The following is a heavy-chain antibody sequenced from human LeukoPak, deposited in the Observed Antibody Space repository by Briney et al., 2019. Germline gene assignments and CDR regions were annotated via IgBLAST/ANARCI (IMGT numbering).Heavy chain of an antibody. CDR2: IRYDGSNK. Sequence: GGSLRLSCAASGFTFSSYGMHWVRQAPGKGLEWVAFIRYDGSNKYYADSVKGRFTISRDNSKNTLHLQMNSLRAEDTAVYYCARVVLYYYYYMDVWGKGTTVTVSS. CDR3: ARVVLYYYYYMDV. D-gene: IGHD2/OR15-2a*01. V-gene: IGHV3-30*02. J-gene: IGHJ6*03. CDR1: GFTFSSYG.